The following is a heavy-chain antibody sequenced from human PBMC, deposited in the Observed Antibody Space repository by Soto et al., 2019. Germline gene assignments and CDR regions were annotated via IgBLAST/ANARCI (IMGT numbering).Heavy chain of an antibody. CDR2: IRSKTYGGTT. CDR3: ARSPAFSSVRGRGPHFNYGMHV. J-gene: IGHJ6*02. V-gene: IGHV3-49*04. Sequence: GGSLRLSCTGSGFTFGDYGMSWVRQAPGKGLEWVGFIRSKTYGGTTEYAASVKGRLTIARDDSKGIAYLQMNRLKTEDTAVYYCARSPAFSSVRGRGPHFNYGMHVWGQGTMVTVSS. D-gene: IGHD6-19*01. CDR1: GFTFGDYG.